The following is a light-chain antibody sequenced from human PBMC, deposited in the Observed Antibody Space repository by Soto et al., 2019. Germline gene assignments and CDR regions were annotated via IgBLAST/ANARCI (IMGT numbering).Light chain of an antibody. CDR1: SSDIGGYKY. V-gene: IGLV2-14*01. CDR3: SSFTSRFTFV. CDR2: EVS. J-gene: IGLJ1*01. Sequence: QSVLTQPASVSGSPGQSITISCTGTSSDIGGYKYVSWYQQHPGKAPKLIIFEVSNRSSGVSDRFSGSNSGNTASLTISGLQAEDEADYYCSSFTSRFTFVFGTGTKVTVL.